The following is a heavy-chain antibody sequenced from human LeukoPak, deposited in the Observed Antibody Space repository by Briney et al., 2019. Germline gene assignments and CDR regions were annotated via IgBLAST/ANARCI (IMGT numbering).Heavy chain of an antibody. CDR3: ARDWWELPAL. Sequence: GGSLRLSCAASGFTFSSYVMSWVRQAPGKGLEWVSSISSSSSYIYYADSVKGRFTISRDNAKNSLYLQMNSLRAEDTAVYYCARDWWELPALWGQGTLVTVSS. CDR1: GFTFSSYV. CDR2: ISSSSSYI. V-gene: IGHV3-21*01. J-gene: IGHJ4*02. D-gene: IGHD1-26*01.